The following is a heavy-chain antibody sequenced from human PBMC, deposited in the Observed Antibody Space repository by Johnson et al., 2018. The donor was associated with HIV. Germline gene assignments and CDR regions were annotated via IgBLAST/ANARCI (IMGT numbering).Heavy chain of an antibody. CDR3: AKDPVQGVGLDI. CDR2: IRYDGSYK. Sequence: QVQLVESGGGVVQPGGSLRLSCAASGFTFSSYGMHWVRQAPGKGLEWVAFIRYDGSYKYYGDSVKGRFTISRDNSKNTLYMQMNSLRAEDTAVYYCAKDPVQGVGLDIWGQGTMVTVSS. J-gene: IGHJ3*02. CDR1: GFTFSSYG. V-gene: IGHV3-30*02. D-gene: IGHD2-8*02.